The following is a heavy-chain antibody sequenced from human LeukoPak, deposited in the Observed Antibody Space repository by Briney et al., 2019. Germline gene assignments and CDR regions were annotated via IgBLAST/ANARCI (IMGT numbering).Heavy chain of an antibody. CDR3: TTELYGSGAPFDY. CDR1: GFTFSNAW. J-gene: IGHJ4*02. Sequence: GGSLRLSCAASGFTFSNAWMSWVRQAPGKGLEWVGRIKSKTDGGTTDYAAPVNGRFTISRDDSKNTLYLQMNSLKTEDTAVYYCTTELYGSGAPFDYWGQGTLVTVSS. D-gene: IGHD3-10*01. V-gene: IGHV3-15*01. CDR2: IKSKTDGGTT.